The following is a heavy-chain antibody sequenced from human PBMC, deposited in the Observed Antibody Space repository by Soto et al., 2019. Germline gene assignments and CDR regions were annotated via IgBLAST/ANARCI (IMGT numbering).Heavy chain of an antibody. D-gene: IGHD3-3*01. V-gene: IGHV5-51*01. CDR3: ARGGVSTRTFDY. Sequence: GESRKSSCKGSGYNFAVYWIALVRQMPGKGLELMGIIYPSDSDTRYRPSFQGQVTISADKSISSAYLQWSSLRASDSAMYYCARGGVSTRTFDYWGQGTPVTVSS. CDR1: GYNFAVYW. CDR2: IYPSDSDT. J-gene: IGHJ4*02.